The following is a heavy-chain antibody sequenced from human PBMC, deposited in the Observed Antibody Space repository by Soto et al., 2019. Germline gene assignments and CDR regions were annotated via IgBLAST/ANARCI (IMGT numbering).Heavy chain of an antibody. V-gene: IGHV4-34*01. CDR1: EGSFGGYY. CDR3: ARTDNVGYYPY. J-gene: IGHJ4*02. Sequence: SETLSLTRAVYEGSFGGYYWSWIRQSPWRGLEWIASIYNTGTTYYNPSLKNRVTISIDTPKNQFSLKLTSVTAADPAVYFCARTDNVGYYPYCGQGILVTVSS. CDR2: IYNTGTT. D-gene: IGHD3-3*01.